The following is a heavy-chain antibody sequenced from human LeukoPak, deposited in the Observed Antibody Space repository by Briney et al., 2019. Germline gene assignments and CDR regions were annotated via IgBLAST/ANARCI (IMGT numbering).Heavy chain of an antibody. CDR2: IWFDGTNK. D-gene: IGHD5-12*01. CDR3: ARDRCVAAYLDY. J-gene: IGHJ4*02. V-gene: IGHV3-33*01. CDR1: GFTFINYG. Sequence: GGSLRLSCAASGFTFINYGMHWVRQAPGKGLEWVAVIWFDGTNKYYADSVRGRFTISRDNSKNTLYLQMSSLRAEDTAVYYCARDRCVAAYLDYWGQGTLVTVSS.